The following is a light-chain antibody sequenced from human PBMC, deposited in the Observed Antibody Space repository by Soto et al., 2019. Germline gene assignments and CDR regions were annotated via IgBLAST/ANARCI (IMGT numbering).Light chain of an antibody. CDR3: LQHADYPFT. CDR1: QDIRHA. Sequence: DIQMTQSPSSLSASVGDRVTITCRASQDIRHALGWYQQKPGKVPKRLIYSAYSLHNGVPSRFSGSGSETVFTLTISRLQPDDFATYFCLQHADYPFTFGQGTRLEI. CDR2: SAY. V-gene: IGKV1-17*01. J-gene: IGKJ2*01.